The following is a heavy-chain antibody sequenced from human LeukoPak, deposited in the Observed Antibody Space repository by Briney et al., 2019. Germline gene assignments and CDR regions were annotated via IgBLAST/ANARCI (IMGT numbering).Heavy chain of an antibody. Sequence: PGGSLRLSCAASGFTFSDYYMSWIRQAPGKGLEWVSYISGSSSYTKYADSVKGRFTISRDNAKNSLYLQMNSLRAEDTAVYYCARGRGYNGYDESPFDYWGQGTLVTVSS. D-gene: IGHD5-12*01. CDR2: ISGSSSYT. V-gene: IGHV3-11*05. CDR3: ARGRGYNGYDESPFDY. J-gene: IGHJ4*02. CDR1: GFTFSDYY.